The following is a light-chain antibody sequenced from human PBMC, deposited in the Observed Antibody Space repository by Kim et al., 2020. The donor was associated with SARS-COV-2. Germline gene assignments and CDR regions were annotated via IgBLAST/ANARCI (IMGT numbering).Light chain of an antibody. J-gene: IGKJ2*01. Sequence: DIQMTQSPSFLSASVGDTVTITCRSSQSVKNYVNWYQQRPGKAPTLLIYAASSLQSGVPSRFSGTGSGTDFTLTISTLQPEDSATYYCQQTYSTFGQETKLEI. CDR2: AAS. CDR1: QSVKNY. CDR3: QQTYST. V-gene: IGKV1-39*01.